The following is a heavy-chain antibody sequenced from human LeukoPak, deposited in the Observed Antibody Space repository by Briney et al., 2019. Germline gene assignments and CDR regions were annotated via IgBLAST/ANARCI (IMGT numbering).Heavy chain of an antibody. CDR3: ARHGPYDSSGYCDY. D-gene: IGHD3-22*01. CDR1: GGSISSYY. J-gene: IGHJ4*02. V-gene: IGHV4-59*08. CDR2: IYYSGST. Sequence: SETLSLTCTVSGGSISSYYWSWIRQPPGKGLEWIGYIYYSGSTNYNPSLKSRVTISVDTSKNQFSLKLSSVTAADTAVYYCARHGPYDSSGYCDYWGQGTLVTVSS.